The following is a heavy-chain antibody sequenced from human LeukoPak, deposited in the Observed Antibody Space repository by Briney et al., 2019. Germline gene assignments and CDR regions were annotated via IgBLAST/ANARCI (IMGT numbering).Heavy chain of an antibody. CDR1: GFIFSSYG. CDR2: ISYDGSNT. J-gene: IGHJ4*02. D-gene: IGHD6-19*01. V-gene: IGHV3-30*03. Sequence: PGRSLRLSCAASGFIFSSYGMHWVRQAPDKGLEWVAVISYDGSNTYYADSVKGRFTISRDNSNNTLYLQMNSLRAEDTAVYYCARALRVIAVAPTGYWGQGTLVTVSS. CDR3: ARALRVIAVAPTGY.